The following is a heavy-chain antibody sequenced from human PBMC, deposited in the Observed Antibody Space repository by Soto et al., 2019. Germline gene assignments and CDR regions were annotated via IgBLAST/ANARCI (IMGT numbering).Heavy chain of an antibody. CDR3: ARDRDLGGATIRYYYYGMDV. D-gene: IGHD5-12*01. J-gene: IGHJ6*02. CDR1: GGSISSGGYY. CDR2: IYYSGST. V-gene: IGHV4-31*03. Sequence: SEILSLTCTVSGGSISSGGYYWSWIRQHPGKGLEWIGYIYYSGSTYYNPSLKSRVTISVDTSKNQFSLKLSSVTAADTAVYYCARDRDLGGATIRYYYYGMDVWGQGTTVTVSS.